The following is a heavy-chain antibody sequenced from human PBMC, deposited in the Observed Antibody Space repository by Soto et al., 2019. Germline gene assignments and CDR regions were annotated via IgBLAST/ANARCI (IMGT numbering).Heavy chain of an antibody. V-gene: IGHV1-3*01. CDR2: ITAGDGKT. CDR1: GYNFTQYT. CDR3: ARDLYSSSFFWFDA. J-gene: IGHJ5*02. D-gene: IGHD2-2*01. Sequence: QVHLVQPGAEVKKPGASVKVSCKASGYNFTQYTIHWVRQAPGQRLEWMGWITAGDGKTQYSKKFQTRATIRSDVSATTVYMDLNSLGSEDTAVYCCARDLYSSSFFWFDAWGRGTLVIVSS.